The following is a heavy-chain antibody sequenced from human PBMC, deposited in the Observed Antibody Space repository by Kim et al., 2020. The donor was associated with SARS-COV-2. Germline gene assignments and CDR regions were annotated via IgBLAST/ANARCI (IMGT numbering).Heavy chain of an antibody. CDR3: ARVASIAAAGCYYGMDV. CDR2: ISYDDVTNK. V-gene: IGHV3-30*04. Sequence: GGSLRLSCVVSGFTFSSYAMHWVRQAPGKGLEWVAVISYDDVTNKYYADSVKGRFTISRDNSENTLYLQMTSLRGEDTAVYYCARVASIAAAGCYYGMDVWGQGTTVTVSS. D-gene: IGHD6-13*01. CDR1: GFTFSSYA. J-gene: IGHJ6*02.